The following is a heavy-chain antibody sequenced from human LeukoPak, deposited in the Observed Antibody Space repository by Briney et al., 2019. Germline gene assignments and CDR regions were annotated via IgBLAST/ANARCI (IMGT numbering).Heavy chain of an antibody. V-gene: IGHV1-18*01. D-gene: IGHD3-3*01. CDR3: ARPPITIFGVVIPDAFDI. CDR1: GYTFTSYG. J-gene: IGHJ3*02. CDR2: ISAYNGNT. Sequence: ASVKVSCKASGYTFTSYGISWVRQAPGKGLEWMGWISAYNGNTNYAQKLQGRVTMTTDTSTSTAYMELRSLRSDDTAVYYCARPPITIFGVVIPDAFDIWGQGTMVTVSS.